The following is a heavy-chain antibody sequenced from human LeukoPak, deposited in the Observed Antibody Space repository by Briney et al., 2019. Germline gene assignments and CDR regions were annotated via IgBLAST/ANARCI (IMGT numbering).Heavy chain of an antibody. CDR2: IKQDGSEK. CDR1: GITFSSYW. D-gene: IGHD2-2*01. J-gene: IGHJ2*01. V-gene: IGHV3-7*01. CDR3: ASPSRTRYCSGSSCYAFWYFDL. Sequence: PGGSLRLSCAASGITFSSYWMTWVRQAPGKGPEWVANIKQDGSEKYYVDSVKGRFTISRDNAKNSLYLQMNSLRAEDTAVYYCASPSRTRYCSGSSCYAFWYFDLWGRGTLVTVSS.